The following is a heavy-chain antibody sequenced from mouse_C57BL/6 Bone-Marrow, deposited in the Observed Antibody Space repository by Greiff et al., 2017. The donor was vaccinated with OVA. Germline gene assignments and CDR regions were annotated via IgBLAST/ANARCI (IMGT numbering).Heavy chain of an antibody. J-gene: IGHJ1*03. D-gene: IGHD2-5*01. CDR1: GYTFTSYW. Sequence: VQLQQPGAELVKPGASVKMSCKASGYTFTSYWITWVKQRPGQGLEWIGDIYPGSGSTNYNEKFKSKATLTVDTSSSTAYMQLSSLTSEDSAVYYCARGIFFPIVTPYWYFDVWGTGTTVTVSS. V-gene: IGHV1-55*01. CDR3: ARGIFFPIVTPYWYFDV. CDR2: IYPGSGST.